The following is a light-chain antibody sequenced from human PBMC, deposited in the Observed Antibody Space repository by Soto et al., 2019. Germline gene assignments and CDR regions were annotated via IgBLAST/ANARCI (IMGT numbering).Light chain of an antibody. J-gene: IGKJ2*01. CDR1: QDISY. CDR2: DAS. CDR3: QQYDTIPPT. Sequence: DVQMTQSPSSLSASIGDRVTITCQASQDISYLCWYQKKPGKAPNLLIYDASNLGTGVPSRFSGSGSGTDFSFTINNLQPEDFATYYCQQYDTIPPTFGQGTKL. V-gene: IGKV1-33*01.